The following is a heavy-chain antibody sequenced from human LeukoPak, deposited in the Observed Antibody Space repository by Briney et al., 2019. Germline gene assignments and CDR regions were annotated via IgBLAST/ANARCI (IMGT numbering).Heavy chain of an antibody. CDR2: IYPGDSDT. CDR3: ARHTHHCSSTSCYLAYYYMDV. D-gene: IGHD2-2*01. J-gene: IGHJ6*03. V-gene: IGHV5-51*01. Sequence: GESLKISCKGSGYSFTSYWIGWVRQMPGKGLEWMGIIYPGDSDTRYSPSFQGQVTISADKSISTAYLQWSSLKASDTAMYYCARHTHHCSSTSCYLAYYYMDVWGKGTTVTVSS. CDR1: GYSFTSYW.